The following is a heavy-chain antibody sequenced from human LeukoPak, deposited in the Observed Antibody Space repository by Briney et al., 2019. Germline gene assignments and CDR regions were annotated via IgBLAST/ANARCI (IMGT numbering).Heavy chain of an antibody. D-gene: IGHD2-2*01. Sequence: SQTLSLTCTVSGGSISSGSYYWSWIRQPAGKGLEWIGRIYTSGSTNYNPSLKSRVTISLDTSKNQFSLKLSSVTAADTAVYYCAVAGRYCSSTRCRGFDPWGQGTLVTVSP. CDR3: AVAGRYCSSTRCRGFDP. J-gene: IGHJ5*02. CDR2: IYTSGST. CDR1: GGSISSGSYY. V-gene: IGHV4-61*02.